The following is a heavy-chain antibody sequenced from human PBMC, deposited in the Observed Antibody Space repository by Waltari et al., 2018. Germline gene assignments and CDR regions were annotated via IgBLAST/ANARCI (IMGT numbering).Heavy chain of an antibody. CDR1: GGTFSSYA. J-gene: IGHJ6*02. CDR2: IIPIFGTA. Sequence: QVQLVQSGAEVKKPGSSVKVSCKASGGTFSSYAISWVRQAPGQGLEWMGRIIPIFGTANYAQKFQGRVTITADKSTSTAYMELSSLRSEDTAVYYCAGGPIVTTIGYYYYYGMDVWGQGTTVTVSS. V-gene: IGHV1-69*08. CDR3: AGGPIVTTIGYYYYYGMDV. D-gene: IGHD5-12*01.